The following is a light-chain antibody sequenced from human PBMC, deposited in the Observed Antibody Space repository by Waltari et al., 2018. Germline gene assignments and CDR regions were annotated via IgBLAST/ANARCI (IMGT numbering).Light chain of an antibody. CDR1: RSHKPGGAA. Sequence: LLTPPPPGTGAPGRCASTPHPSRRSHKPGGAAAHWYQQLPGTAPKLPIYGNSNRPSGVPDRFSGSKSGTSDSLAITGLQAEDEADYYCQSYDSSLNNWVFGGGTKLTVL. V-gene: IGLV1-40*01. J-gene: IGLJ3*02. CDR2: GNS. CDR3: QSYDSSLNNWV.